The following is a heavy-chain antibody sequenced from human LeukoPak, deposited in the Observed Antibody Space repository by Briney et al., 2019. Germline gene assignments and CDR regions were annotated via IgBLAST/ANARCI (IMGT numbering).Heavy chain of an antibody. Sequence: GGSLRLSCAASGFTFSSYWMSWVRQAPGKGLEWVANIKQDGSEKYYVDSVKGRFTISRDNAKNSLYQQMNSLRAEDTAVYYCARELNYYDSSGYYEGTDPFDYWGQGTLVTVSS. CDR3: ARELNYYDSSGYYEGTDPFDY. J-gene: IGHJ4*02. CDR2: IKQDGSEK. D-gene: IGHD3-22*01. CDR1: GFTFSSYW. V-gene: IGHV3-7*01.